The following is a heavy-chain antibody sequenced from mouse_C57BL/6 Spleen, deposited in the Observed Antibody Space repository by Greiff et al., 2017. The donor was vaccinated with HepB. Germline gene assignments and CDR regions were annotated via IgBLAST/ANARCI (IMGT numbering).Heavy chain of an antibody. J-gene: IGHJ2*01. CDR2: IWSGGST. V-gene: IGHV2-2*01. D-gene: IGHD1-1*01. Sequence: QVQLQQSGPGLVQPSQSLSITCTVSGFSLTSYGVHWVRQSPGKGLEWLGVIWSGGSTDYNAAFISRLSISKDNSKSQVFFKMNSLQADDTAIYYCARNWGYGSSPYFDYWGQGTTLTVSS. CDR3: ARNWGYGSSPYFDY. CDR1: GFSLTSYG.